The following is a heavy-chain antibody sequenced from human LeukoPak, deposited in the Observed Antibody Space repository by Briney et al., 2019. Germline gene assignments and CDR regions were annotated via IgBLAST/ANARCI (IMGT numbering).Heavy chain of an antibody. Sequence: PSETLSLTCTVSGGSISSGGYYWSWIRQPPGKGLEWIGYIYHSGSTYYNPSLKSRVTISVDRSKNQFSLKLSSVTAADTAVYYCARDREPYYYDSSGSLDYWGQGTLVTVSS. J-gene: IGHJ4*02. CDR1: GGSISSGGYY. CDR3: ARDREPYYYDSSGSLDY. V-gene: IGHV4-30-2*01. CDR2: IYHSGST. D-gene: IGHD3-22*01.